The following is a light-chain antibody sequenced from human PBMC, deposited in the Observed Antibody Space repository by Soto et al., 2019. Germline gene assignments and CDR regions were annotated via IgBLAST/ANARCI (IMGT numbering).Light chain of an antibody. Sequence: IVLTKSPATLSVSPGESSTLACRASQGIXSNFAWYQQKPGQAPRFLXYGASTRATGSPARLSGSGSGTEFTLPISSLQSEYFSVYYCQQYNNWPPTVGQGTKVDIK. V-gene: IGKV3-15*01. J-gene: IGKJ1*01. CDR2: GAS. CDR3: QQYNNWPPT. CDR1: QGIXSN.